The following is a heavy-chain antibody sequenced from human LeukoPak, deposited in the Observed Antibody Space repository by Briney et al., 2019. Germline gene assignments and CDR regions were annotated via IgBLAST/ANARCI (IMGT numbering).Heavy chain of an antibody. CDR1: GYTFTSYD. CDR2: MNPNSGNT. V-gene: IGHV1-8*01. CDR3: ARGQSDYGDYGFDY. D-gene: IGHD4-17*01. J-gene: IGHJ4*02. Sequence: GASVKVSCKASGYTFTSYDINWVRQATGQGLEWMGWMNPNSGNTGYAQKFQGRVTMTRNTSISTAYMELSSLRSEDTAVYYCARGQSDYGDYGFDYWGQGTLVTVSS.